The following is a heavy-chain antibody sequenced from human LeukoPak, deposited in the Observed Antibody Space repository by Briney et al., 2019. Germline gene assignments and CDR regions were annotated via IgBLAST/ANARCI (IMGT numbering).Heavy chain of an antibody. J-gene: IGHJ3*02. CDR3: AGYSSGWFGAFHI. D-gene: IGHD6-19*01. CDR2: IISTGGTI. Sequence: PGGSLRLSCAASGFTFSDYYMSWIRPAPGKGLEWLSYIISTGGTIYYADSVKGRFTISRDNAKNSLYLQMNSLRAEDTAVYYCAGYSSGWFGAFHIWGQGTMVTVSS. CDR1: GFTFSDYY. V-gene: IGHV3-11*04.